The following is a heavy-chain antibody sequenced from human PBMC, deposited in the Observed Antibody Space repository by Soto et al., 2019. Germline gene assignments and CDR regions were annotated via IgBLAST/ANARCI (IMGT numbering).Heavy chain of an antibody. J-gene: IGHJ3*02. Sequence: PGGSLRLSCAASGFTFSSCAMGWVRQAPGKGLEWVSGISGNGGSTYYADSVKGRFTISRDNSKNTLYLQMNSLRAEDTAVYYCARDRTYFYDSSGYSALDIWGQGTMVTVSS. D-gene: IGHD3-22*01. CDR2: ISGNGGST. CDR3: ARDRTYFYDSSGYSALDI. CDR1: GFTFSSCA. V-gene: IGHV3-23*01.